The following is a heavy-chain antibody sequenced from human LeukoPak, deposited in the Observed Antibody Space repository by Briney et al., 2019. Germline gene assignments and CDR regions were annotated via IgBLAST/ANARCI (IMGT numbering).Heavy chain of an antibody. D-gene: IGHD6-13*01. CDR2: ISYDGSNK. CDR1: GFTFSSYA. J-gene: IGHJ4*02. CDR3: AAAAGTDY. Sequence: GRSLRLSCAASGFTFSSYAMHWVRQAPGKGLEWVAVISYDGSNKYYADSVKGRFTISRDNSKNTLHLQMNSLRAEDTAVYYCAAAAGTDYWGQGTLVTVSS. V-gene: IGHV3-30*04.